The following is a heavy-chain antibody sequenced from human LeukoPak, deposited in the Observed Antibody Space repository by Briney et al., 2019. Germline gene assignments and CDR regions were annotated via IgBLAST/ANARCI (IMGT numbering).Heavy chain of an antibody. J-gene: IGHJ3*02. V-gene: IGHV4-34*01. CDR2: INHSGST. Sequence: SETLSLTCAVYGGSFSGYYWSWIRQPPGKGLEWIGEINHSGSTNYNPSLKSRVTISVDTSKNQFPLKLSSVTAADTAVYYCARVPYYYDSSGYYFDIWGQGTMVTVSS. CDR1: GGSFSGYY. CDR3: ARVPYYYDSSGYYFDI. D-gene: IGHD3-22*01.